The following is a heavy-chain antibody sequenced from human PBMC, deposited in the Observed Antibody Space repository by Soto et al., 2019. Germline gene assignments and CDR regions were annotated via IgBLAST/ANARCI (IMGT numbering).Heavy chain of an antibody. CDR1: GFTVSSNY. CDR2: IFTGGGA. D-gene: IGHD6-19*01. J-gene: IGHJ3*02. Sequence: EVQLVESGGGLVQPGGSLRLSCAASGFTVSSNYMSWVRQAPGKGLEWVSVIFTGGGAYYADSVKGRFTISRHSSENKVYLQMNSLTSDDTAVYYCARDRKSSGSLDAFDIWGQGTMVTVSS. CDR3: ARDRKSSGSLDAFDI. V-gene: IGHV3-53*04.